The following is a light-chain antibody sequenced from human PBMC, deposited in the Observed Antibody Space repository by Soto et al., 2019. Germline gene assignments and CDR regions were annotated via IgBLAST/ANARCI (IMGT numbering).Light chain of an antibody. Sequence: QSALTQPRSVSGSPGQSVTISCTGTSSDVGGYDYVSGYQQHPGKAPKLMIFDVSQRPSGVPDRFSGSKSGNTASLTISGLQDEDEADYYCCSYAGSNTLVFGGGTKVTVL. J-gene: IGLJ2*01. CDR1: SSDVGGYDY. CDR3: CSYAGSNTLV. CDR2: DVS. V-gene: IGLV2-11*01.